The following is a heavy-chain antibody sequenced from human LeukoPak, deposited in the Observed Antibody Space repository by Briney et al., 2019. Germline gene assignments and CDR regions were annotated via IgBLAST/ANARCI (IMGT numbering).Heavy chain of an antibody. D-gene: IGHD6-19*01. CDR2: ISSSGGTI. J-gene: IGHJ4*02. CDR1: GFTFSDYH. CDR3: ARGPVSSSGFFGY. V-gene: IGHV3-11*01. Sequence: GGSLRLSCAASGFTFSDYHMSWIRQASGKGLEWVSYISSSGGTISYADSVKGRFTISRDNAKKSLYLQMNSLRAEDTAVYYCARGPVSSSGFFGYWGQGTQVTVSS.